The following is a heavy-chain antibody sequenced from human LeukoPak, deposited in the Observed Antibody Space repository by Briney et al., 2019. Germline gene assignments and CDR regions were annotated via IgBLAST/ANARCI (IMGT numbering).Heavy chain of an antibody. D-gene: IGHD1-1*01. Sequence: PSEPLSLTCTVSVCSITGYHWSWIRQPPGEALECIGYVYSSGSTEYKASLKSRATISADTSKNQFTLKLASVTAADTAIYDCARRNDFDRRGQGTMVTVSS. V-gene: IGHV4-4*08. CDR2: VYSSGST. CDR1: VCSITGYH. CDR3: ARRNDFDR. J-gene: IGHJ3*02.